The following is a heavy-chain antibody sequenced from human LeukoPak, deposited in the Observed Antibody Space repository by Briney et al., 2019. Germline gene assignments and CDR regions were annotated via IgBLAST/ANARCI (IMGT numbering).Heavy chain of an antibody. CDR2: IYYSGAT. J-gene: IGHJ4*02. V-gene: IGHV4-39*07. Sequence: SETLSLTCTVSGGSITRSNYYWGWIRQPPGKGLEWIGSIYYSGATFYNPSLKSRVTISVDTSKNQFSPKLSSVTAADTAVYYCAGLGDGRTFDSWGQGTLITVSS. CDR1: GGSITRSNYY. CDR3: AGLGDGRTFDS. D-gene: IGHD2-21*01.